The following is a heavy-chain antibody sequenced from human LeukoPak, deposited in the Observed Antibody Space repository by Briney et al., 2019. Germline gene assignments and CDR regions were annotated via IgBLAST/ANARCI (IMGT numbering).Heavy chain of an antibody. CDR2: FDPEDGET. J-gene: IGHJ5*02. CDR3: ATDLGDSLPFGEFP. V-gene: IGHV1-24*01. Sequence: ASAKVSCKVSGYTLTELSMHWVRQAPGKGLEWMGGFDPEDGETIYAQKFQGRVTMTEDSSTDTAYMELSSLRSEDTAVYYCATDLGDSLPFGEFPWGQGTLVTVSS. D-gene: IGHD3-10*01. CDR1: GYTLTELS.